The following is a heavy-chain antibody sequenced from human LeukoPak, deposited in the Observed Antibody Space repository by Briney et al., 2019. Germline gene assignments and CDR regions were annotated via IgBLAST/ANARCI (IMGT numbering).Heavy chain of an antibody. Sequence: GGSLRLSCAASGFTFSSYAMHWVRQAPGKGLEWVAVISYDGSNKYYADSVKGRFTISRDNSKNTLYLQMNSLRAEDTAVYYCARAPIDYYDSSGYYYVYTYNWFDPWGQGTLVTVSS. V-gene: IGHV3-30-3*01. CDR3: ARAPIDYYDSSGYYYVYTYNWFDP. D-gene: IGHD3-22*01. J-gene: IGHJ5*02. CDR2: ISYDGSNK. CDR1: GFTFSSYA.